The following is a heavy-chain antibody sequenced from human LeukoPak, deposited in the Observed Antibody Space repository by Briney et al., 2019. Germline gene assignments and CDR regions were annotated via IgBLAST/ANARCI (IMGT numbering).Heavy chain of an antibody. D-gene: IGHD1-1*01. CDR3: ARRQGTTLNFDY. V-gene: IGHV1-18*01. J-gene: IGHJ4*02. CDR1: GYTFGSYG. CDR2: INAYNGNT. Sequence: GASVKFSCKASGYTFGSYGFSWVRQAPGQGLEWMGWINAYNGNTNYAQNLQGRVTMTTDTSTSTAYMELRSLRSDDTAVYYCARRQGTTLNFDYWGQGTLVTVSS.